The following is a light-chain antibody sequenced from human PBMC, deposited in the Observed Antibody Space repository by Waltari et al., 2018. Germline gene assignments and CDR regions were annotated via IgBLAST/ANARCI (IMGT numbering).Light chain of an antibody. Sequence: QSVLTQPPSASATPGQRVTISCSGSSSNIGSNHVHWYQHLPGTAPRLLIYSNDQRPSRVPDRFSGSKSGTAASRAISGLQSEDESDYFCAAWDDSLNGMLFGGGTHLTVL. CDR1: SSNIGSNH. CDR3: AAWDDSLNGML. V-gene: IGLV1-44*01. CDR2: SND. J-gene: IGLJ3*02.